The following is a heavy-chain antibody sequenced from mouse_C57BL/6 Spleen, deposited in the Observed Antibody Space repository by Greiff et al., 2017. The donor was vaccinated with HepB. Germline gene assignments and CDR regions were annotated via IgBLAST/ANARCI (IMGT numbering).Heavy chain of an antibody. J-gene: IGHJ2*01. V-gene: IGHV10-3*01. CDR1: GFTFNTYA. CDR2: IRSKSSNYAT. D-gene: IGHD1-1*02. CDR3: VRDSMDGRDFDY. Sequence: EVNVVESGGGLVQPKGSLKLSCAASGFTFNTYAMHWVRQAPGKGLEWVARIRSKSSNYATYYADSVKDRFTISRDDSQSMRYLQMISLKTEDTAIYYCVRDSMDGRDFDYWGQGTTLTVSS.